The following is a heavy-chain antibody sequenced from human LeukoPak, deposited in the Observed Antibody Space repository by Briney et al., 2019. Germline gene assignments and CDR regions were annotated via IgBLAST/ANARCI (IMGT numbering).Heavy chain of an antibody. D-gene: IGHD6-19*01. CDR3: AKGISSGWYDWFDP. Sequence: GGSLRLSCAASGFTFDDYAMHWVRQAPGKGLEWVSGISWNSGSIGYADPVKGRFTISRDNAKNSLYLQMNSLRAEDTALYYCAKGISSGWYDWFDPWGQGTLVTVSS. J-gene: IGHJ5*02. CDR2: ISWNSGSI. V-gene: IGHV3-9*01. CDR1: GFTFDDYA.